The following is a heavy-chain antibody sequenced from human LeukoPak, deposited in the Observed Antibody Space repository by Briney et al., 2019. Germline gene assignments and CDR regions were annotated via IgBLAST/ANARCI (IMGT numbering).Heavy chain of an antibody. CDR3: ARDEGGPQRWLVSRILNY. D-gene: IGHD6-19*01. J-gene: IGHJ4*02. V-gene: IGHV3-7*01. Sequence: GGSLRLSCAASGFTFSSYWMSWVRQAPGKGLEWVANIKKDGSEKYYVDSVKGRFTISRDNAKNSLYLQMNSLRAKDTAVYYCARDEGGPQRWLVSRILNYWGQGTLVTVSS. CDR2: IKKDGSEK. CDR1: GFTFSSYW.